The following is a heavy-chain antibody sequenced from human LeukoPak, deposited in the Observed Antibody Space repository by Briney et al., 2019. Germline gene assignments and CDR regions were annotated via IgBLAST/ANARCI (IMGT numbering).Heavy chain of an antibody. J-gene: IGHJ4*02. D-gene: IGHD4-17*01. CDR1: GGSISSTTYY. CDR3: ARAPDYGDLRGGLDY. V-gene: IGHV4-39*07. Sequence: SETLSLTCTVSGGSISSTTYYWGWIRQPPGKGLEWIGIIYYSGITYYNPSLKSRVTISVDTSKNQFSLKVSSVTAADTAMYYCARAPDYGDLRGGLDYWGQGTLVTVSS. CDR2: IYYSGIT.